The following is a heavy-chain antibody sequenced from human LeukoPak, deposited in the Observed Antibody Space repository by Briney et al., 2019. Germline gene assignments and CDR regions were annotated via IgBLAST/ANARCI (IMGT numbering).Heavy chain of an antibody. Sequence: TGGSLRLSCAASGFTFSSYAMHWVRQAPGKGLEWVAVISYDGSNKYYADSVKGRFTISRDNSKNTLYLQMNSLRAEDTAMYYCAGARIRGILGSSGPDSDYWGQGTLVTVSS. CDR3: AGARIRGILGSSGPDSDY. J-gene: IGHJ4*02. D-gene: IGHD3-22*01. V-gene: IGHV3-30-3*01. CDR1: GFTFSSYA. CDR2: ISYDGSNK.